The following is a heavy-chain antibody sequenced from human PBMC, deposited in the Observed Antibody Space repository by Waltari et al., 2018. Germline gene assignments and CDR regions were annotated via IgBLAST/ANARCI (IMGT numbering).Heavy chain of an antibody. D-gene: IGHD3-9*01. CDR2: ISSGSSYI. Sequence: EVQLVGSGGGLVMPGGSLRLSCAASGFTFCRYPRNWVRQAPGKGLEWVSSISSGSSYIFYADSVKGRFTISRDNAKNSLYLQMNSLRVEDTAVYYCAREWGVMVGTAGYYFDYWGQGSLVTVSS. J-gene: IGHJ4*02. CDR3: AREWGVMVGTAGYYFDY. CDR1: GFTFCRYP. V-gene: IGHV3-21*01.